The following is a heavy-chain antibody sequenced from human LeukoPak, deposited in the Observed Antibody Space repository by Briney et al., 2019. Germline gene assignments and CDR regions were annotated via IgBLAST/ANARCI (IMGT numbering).Heavy chain of an antibody. CDR2: FDPEDGET. J-gene: IGHJ3*02. CDR1: GYTLTELS. Sequence: ASVKVSCKVSGYTLTELSMHWVRQAPGKGLEWMGGFDPEDGETIYAQKFQGRVTMTEDTSTDTAYMELSSLRSEDTAVYYCATESYYDTISAFDIWGQGTMVTVSS. CDR3: ATESYYDTISAFDI. V-gene: IGHV1-24*01. D-gene: IGHD3-22*01.